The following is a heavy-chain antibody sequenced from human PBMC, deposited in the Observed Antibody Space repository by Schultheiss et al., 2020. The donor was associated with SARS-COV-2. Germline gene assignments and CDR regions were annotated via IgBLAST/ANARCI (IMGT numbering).Heavy chain of an antibody. V-gene: IGHV4-59*01. CDR3: ARVNSASKYYYGSGSLWVDY. Sequence: SETLSLTCTVSGGSISSYYWSWIRQTPEKGLEYIGYIYYSGSTNYNPSFKSRVTFSIDRSNYHFSLSLTSVTAADTAVYYCARVNSASKYYYGSGSLWVDYWGQGTLVTVSS. D-gene: IGHD3-10*01. J-gene: IGHJ4*02. CDR1: GGSISSYY. CDR2: IYYSGST.